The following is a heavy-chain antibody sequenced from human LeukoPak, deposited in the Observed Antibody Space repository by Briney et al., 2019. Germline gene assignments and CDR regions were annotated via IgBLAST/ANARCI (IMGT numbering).Heavy chain of an antibody. Sequence: ASVKVSCKASGYTFTSYAMNWVRQAPGQGLEWMGWINTDTGNPTYAQGFTGHFVFSLDTSVSTAYLQISSLKAEDTAVYYCARGYCSGGSCPLSGDYWGQGTLVTVSS. CDR1: GYTFTSYA. V-gene: IGHV7-4-1*02. CDR3: ARGYCSGGSCPLSGDY. D-gene: IGHD2-15*01. J-gene: IGHJ4*02. CDR2: INTDTGNP.